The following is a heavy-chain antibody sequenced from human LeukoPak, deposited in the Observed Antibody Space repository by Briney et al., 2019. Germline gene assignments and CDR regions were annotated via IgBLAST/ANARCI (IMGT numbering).Heavy chain of an antibody. CDR3: ASLPAAKYCYYGMDV. D-gene: IGHD2-2*01. V-gene: IGHV3-48*03. CDR2: ISSSGSTI. CDR1: GFTFSSYE. J-gene: IGHJ6*02. Sequence: QPGGSLRLSCAASGFTFSSYEMNWVRQAPGKGLEWVSYISSSGSTIYYADSVKGRFTISRDNAKNSLYLQMNSLRAEDTAVYYCASLPAAKYCYYGMDVWGQGTTVTVSS.